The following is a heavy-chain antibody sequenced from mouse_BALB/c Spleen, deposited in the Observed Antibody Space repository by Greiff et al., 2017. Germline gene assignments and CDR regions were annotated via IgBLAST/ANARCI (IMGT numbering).Heavy chain of an antibody. CDR2: ISYSGST. J-gene: IGHJ2*01. CDR1: GYSITSDYA. D-gene: IGHD1-2*01. CDR3: AKFTTATSLDY. V-gene: IGHV3-2*02. Sequence: EVKLEESGPGLVKPSQSLSLTCTVTGYSITSDYAWNWIRQFPGNKLEWMGYISYSGSTSYNPSLKSRISITRDTSKNQFFLQLNSVTTEDTATYYCAKFTTATSLDYWGQGTTLTVSS.